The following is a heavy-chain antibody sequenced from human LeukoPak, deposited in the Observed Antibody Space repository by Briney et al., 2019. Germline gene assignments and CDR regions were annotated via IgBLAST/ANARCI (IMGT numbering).Heavy chain of an antibody. D-gene: IGHD2-15*01. V-gene: IGHV3-48*03. CDR1: GFTFSTYE. J-gene: IGHJ3*02. CDR3: AREACRGGSCGRSIDAFDI. Sequence: PGGSLRLSCAASGFTFSTYEMNWVRKAPGKGLEWLSYIHSSGSTIYYADSVEGRFTISRDNAKNSLYLQMNSLRADDTAVYYCAREACRGGSCGRSIDAFDIWGQGTMVTVSS. CDR2: IHSSGSTI.